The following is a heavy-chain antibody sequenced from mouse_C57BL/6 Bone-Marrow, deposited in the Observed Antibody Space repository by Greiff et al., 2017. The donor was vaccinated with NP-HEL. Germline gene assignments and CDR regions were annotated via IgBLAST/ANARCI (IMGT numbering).Heavy chain of an antibody. V-gene: IGHV5-9*01. CDR2: ISGGGGNT. J-gene: IGHJ2*01. Sequence: EVKLVESGGGLVKPGGSLKLSCAASGFTFSSYTMSWVRQTPEKRLEWVATISGGGGNTYYPDSVKGRFTISRDNAKNTLYLQMRSLRSEDTALYYCVRRGASKTSTGRGPFDYWGQGTTLTVSS. CDR3: VRRGASKTSTGRGPFDY. CDR1: GFTFSSYT. D-gene: IGHD4-1*02.